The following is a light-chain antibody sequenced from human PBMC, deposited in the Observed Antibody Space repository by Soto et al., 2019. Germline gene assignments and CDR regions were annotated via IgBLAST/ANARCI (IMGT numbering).Light chain of an antibody. J-gene: IGKJ2*01. V-gene: IGKV2-24*01. CDR3: MQATQFPYT. CDR1: QSLVHSDGNTY. Sequence: DIVMTQTPLSSPVTLGQPASISCRSSQSLVHSDGNTYLSWLQQRPGQPPRLLIYKIFNRFSGVPDRFSGRGAGTDFTLKISRVEAEDVGVYSCMQATQFPYTFGQGTKREIK. CDR2: KIF.